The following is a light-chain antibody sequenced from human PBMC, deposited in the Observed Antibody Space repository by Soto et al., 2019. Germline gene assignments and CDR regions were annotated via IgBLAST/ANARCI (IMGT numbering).Light chain of an antibody. V-gene: IGKV1-39*01. CDR1: QNITSF. CDR2: AAS. J-gene: IGKJ4*01. CDR3: QQSHSTPLT. Sequence: DIQMTQSPSSLSASVGDRVTITCRASQNITSFLNWYQQKPGKAPKLLIYAASSLQTGVPLRFSGSGSGTDFTLTISSLQPEDFVTYSCQQSHSTPLTFGGGTKVEIK.